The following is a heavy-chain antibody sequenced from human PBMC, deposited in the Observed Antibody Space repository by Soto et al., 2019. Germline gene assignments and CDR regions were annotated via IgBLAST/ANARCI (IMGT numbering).Heavy chain of an antibody. D-gene: IGHD4-17*01. Sequence: GGSLRLSCTASGFTFGDYAMSWFRQAPGKGLEWVGFIRSKAYGGTTEYAASVKGRFTISRDDSKSIAYLQMNSLKTEDTAVYYCTRGPDYGDYEAYYYYGMDVWGQGTTGTVSS. V-gene: IGHV3-49*03. J-gene: IGHJ6*02. CDR1: GFTFGDYA. CDR3: TRGPDYGDYEAYYYYGMDV. CDR2: IRSKAYGGTT.